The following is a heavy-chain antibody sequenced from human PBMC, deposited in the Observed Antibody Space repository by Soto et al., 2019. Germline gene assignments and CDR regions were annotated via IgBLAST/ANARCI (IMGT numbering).Heavy chain of an antibody. J-gene: IGHJ6*02. Sequence: GGSLRLSCAASGFTVSSNYMSWVRQAPGKGLEWVSYINTAGSTKYYAESVKGRFTISRDNARNSLFLQMNSLRAEDTAVYYCARAECSSPDCLTAYYSYGLDVWGQGSTVTVSS. CDR3: ARAECSSPDCLTAYYSYGLDV. V-gene: IGHV3-11*04. CDR1: GFTVSSNY. D-gene: IGHD3-9*01. CDR2: INTAGSTK.